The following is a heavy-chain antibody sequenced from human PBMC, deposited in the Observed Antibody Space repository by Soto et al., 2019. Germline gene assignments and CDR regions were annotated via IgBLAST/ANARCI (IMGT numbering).Heavy chain of an antibody. V-gene: IGHV4-39*01. CDR1: GGSISSSSYY. J-gene: IGHJ4*02. CDR3: ASLNLEVVVALGYFDY. CDR2: IYYSGST. D-gene: IGHD2-15*01. Sequence: SETLSLTCTVSGGSISSSSYYWGWIRQPPGKGLEWIGSIYYSGSTYYNPSLKSRVTISVDTSKNQFSLKLSSVTAADTAVYYCASLNLEVVVALGYFDYWGQGTLVTVSS.